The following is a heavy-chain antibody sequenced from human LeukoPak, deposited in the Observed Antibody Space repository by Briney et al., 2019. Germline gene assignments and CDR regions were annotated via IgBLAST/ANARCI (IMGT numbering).Heavy chain of an antibody. D-gene: IGHD3-22*01. CDR2: IRSKAYGGTT. Sequence: GGSPRLSCAASGFKFRDYYMSWVRQAPGKGLEWVGFIRSKAYGGTTEYAASVKGRFTISRDDSKNIAYLQMNSLKTEDTAVYYCTSVDYYDSSGEYYFDYWGQGTLVTVSS. CDR1: GFKFRDYY. J-gene: IGHJ4*02. CDR3: TSVDYYDSSGEYYFDY. V-gene: IGHV3-49*04.